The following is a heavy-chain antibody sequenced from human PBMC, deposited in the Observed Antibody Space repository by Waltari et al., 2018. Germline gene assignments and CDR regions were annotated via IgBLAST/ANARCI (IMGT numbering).Heavy chain of an antibody. CDR3: VRYGYGDI. CDR2: IKPEESER. V-gene: IGHV3-7*01. Sequence: EVQLVESGGGLVQPGGSLRLSCAASGFPFSSYWMSWVRQAPGKGLEWVANIKPEESERYYVDSVKGRFTISRDNAKNSLFLQMNSLRAEDTAVYYCVRYGYGDIWGRGTMVTVSS. D-gene: IGHD5-18*01. CDR1: GFPFSSYW. J-gene: IGHJ3*02.